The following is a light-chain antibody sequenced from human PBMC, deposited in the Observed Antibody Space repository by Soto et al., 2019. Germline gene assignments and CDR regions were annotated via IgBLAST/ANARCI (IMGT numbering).Light chain of an antibody. V-gene: IGLV2-14*03. J-gene: IGLJ3*02. CDR1: SSDVGGYNF. Sequence: QSALTQTASVSGSPGQSITISCTGTSSDVGGYNFVSWYQQHPGKAPKLIIHEVTNRPSGVSTRFSGSKSGNTASLTISGLQAEDESDYYCSSFTSSDTWVFGGGTKVTVL. CDR2: EVT. CDR3: SSFTSSDTWV.